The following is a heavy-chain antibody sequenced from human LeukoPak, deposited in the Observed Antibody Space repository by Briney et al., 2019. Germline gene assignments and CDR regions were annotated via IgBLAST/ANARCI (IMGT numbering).Heavy chain of an antibody. CDR1: GCTISTPGYY. J-gene: IGHJ4*02. D-gene: IGHD2-21*02. V-gene: IGHV4-39*01. CDR2: LYHSGST. Sequence: SETLSLTCTVSGCTISTPGYYWVWIPQPPGKGLEWIGSLYHSGSTYYKPSLKSRDTISVDKSKNQCSLKLRSVTAADTAVYHCARHALATVTDPSFDYWGQGTLVTVSS. CDR3: ARHALATVTDPSFDY.